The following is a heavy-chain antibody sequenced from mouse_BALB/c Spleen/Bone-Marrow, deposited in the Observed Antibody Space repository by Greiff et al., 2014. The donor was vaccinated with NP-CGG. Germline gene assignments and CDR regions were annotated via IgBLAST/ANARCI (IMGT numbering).Heavy chain of an antibody. CDR3: ARFPFPY. CDR1: GFNIKDTY. J-gene: IGHJ3*01. Sequence: EVQVVESGAELVKPGASVKLSCTASGFNIKDTYMHWVKQRPEQGLEWIGKIDPANGNTKYDPKFQGKATITADTSSNTAYLQLSSLTSEDTAVYYCARFPFPYWGQGTLVTVSA. CDR2: IDPANGNT. V-gene: IGHV14-3*02.